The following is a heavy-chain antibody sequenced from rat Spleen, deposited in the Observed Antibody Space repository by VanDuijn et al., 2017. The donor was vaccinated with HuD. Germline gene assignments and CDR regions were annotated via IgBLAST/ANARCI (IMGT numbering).Heavy chain of an antibody. D-gene: IGHD1-12*01. CDR2: IIYDGTRA. CDR3: VLSGFAY. V-gene: IGHV5S10*01. Sequence: EVQLVESGGGLVQPGRSMKLSCAASGFIFSDYNMAWVRQAPKKGLEWVATIIYDGTRAHYRDSVKGRFTVSRDNAKSTLYLQMDSLRSEDTATYYCVLSGFAYWGQGTLVTVSS. CDR1: GFIFSDYN. J-gene: IGHJ3*01.